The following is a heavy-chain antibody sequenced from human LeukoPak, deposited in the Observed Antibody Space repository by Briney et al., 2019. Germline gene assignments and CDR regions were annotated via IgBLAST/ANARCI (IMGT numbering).Heavy chain of an antibody. CDR2: ITSSSSTI. CDR1: GFTFSTYT. J-gene: IGHJ3*02. CDR3: ARGPYGDYVDAFDI. D-gene: IGHD4-17*01. Sequence: GGSLRLSCAASGFTFSTYTMNWVRQAPGKGLEWVSYITSSSSTIYYADSVKGRFTISRDNAKNSLYLQMNSLRDEDTAVYYCARGPYGDYVDAFDIWGQGTMVPASS. V-gene: IGHV3-48*02.